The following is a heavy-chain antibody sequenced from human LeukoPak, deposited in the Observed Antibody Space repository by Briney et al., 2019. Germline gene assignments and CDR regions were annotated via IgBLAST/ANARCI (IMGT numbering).Heavy chain of an antibody. CDR2: VSYDETDR. V-gene: IGHV3-30*03. D-gene: IGHD3-9*01. CDR3: ARDSWDILTGYYSHYFDY. Sequence: GGSLRLSCAATGFTFSTSLMHWVRLAPGKGLEWVASVSYDETDRHYADSVKGRFIVSRDNTKNMLYLEMRSLRIEDTAVYYCARDSWDILTGYYSHYFDYWGQGTLVTDSS. CDR1: GFTFSTSL. J-gene: IGHJ4*02.